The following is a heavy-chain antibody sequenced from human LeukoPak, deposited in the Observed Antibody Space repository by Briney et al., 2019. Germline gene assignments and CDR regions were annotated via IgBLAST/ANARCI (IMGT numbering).Heavy chain of an antibody. D-gene: IGHD3-22*01. CDR1: GFTFSIYE. Sequence: PGGSLRFSGAASGFTFSIYEMNWVGRVPGKGREWFSYISSSGSTIYYADSVKGRFTISRDNAKNSLYLQMNSLRAEDTAVYYCARGSYYDSSGYTDYWGQGTLVTVSS. V-gene: IGHV3-48*03. J-gene: IGHJ4*02. CDR2: ISSSGSTI. CDR3: ARGSYYDSSGYTDY.